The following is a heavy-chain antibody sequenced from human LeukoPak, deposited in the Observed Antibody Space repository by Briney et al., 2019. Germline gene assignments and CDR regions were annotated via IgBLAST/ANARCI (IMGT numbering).Heavy chain of an antibody. CDR3: ARAVAGTFYFDY. CDR1: GFTFSSYD. D-gene: IGHD6-19*01. J-gene: IGHJ4*02. V-gene: IGHV3-13*04. CDR2: IGTAGDT. Sequence: GGSLRLSCAASGFTFSSYDMHWVRQATGKGLEWVSAIGTAGDTYYPGSVKGRFTLSRENAKNSLYLQMNSLRAGDTAVYYCARAVAGTFYFDYWGQGTLVTVSS.